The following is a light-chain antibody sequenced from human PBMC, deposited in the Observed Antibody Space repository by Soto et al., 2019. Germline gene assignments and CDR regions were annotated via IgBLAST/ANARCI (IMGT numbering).Light chain of an antibody. Sequence: QSALTQPASVSGSPGQSITISCTGTSTDVGGYNYVSWYQQHPGKAPKLMIYDVSNRPSGVSKRFSGSKSGNTASLTISGLHAEDEADYYCSSYTSISAHVVFGGGTKLTVL. V-gene: IGLV2-14*01. CDR3: SSYTSISAHVV. CDR1: STDVGGYNY. CDR2: DVS. J-gene: IGLJ2*01.